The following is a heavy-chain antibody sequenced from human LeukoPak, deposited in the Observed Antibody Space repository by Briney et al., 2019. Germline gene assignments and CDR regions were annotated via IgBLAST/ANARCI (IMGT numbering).Heavy chain of an antibody. Sequence: SETLSLTCTVSGGSISSSSYYWGWIRQPPGKGLEWIGSIYYSGSTYYNPSLKSRVTISVDTSKNQISLKLSSVTAADTAVYYCAREGSDSSGYYYLHYWGQGTLVTVSS. CDR1: GGSISSSSYY. CDR2: IYYSGST. V-gene: IGHV4-39*07. J-gene: IGHJ4*02. D-gene: IGHD3-22*01. CDR3: AREGSDSSGYYYLHY.